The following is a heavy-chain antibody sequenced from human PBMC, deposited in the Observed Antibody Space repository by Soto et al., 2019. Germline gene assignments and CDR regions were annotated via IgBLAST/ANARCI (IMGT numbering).Heavy chain of an antibody. J-gene: IGHJ6*02. Sequence: ASETLSLTCTVSGDSISRYYWGWIPQPPGKGLEWIGYIYYSGSTNYNPSLKSRVNISVDTTKNQFSLKLSSVTAADTAVYYCARNKRSPVDVWGQGTTVTVSS. CDR2: IYYSGST. CDR3: ARNKRSPVDV. V-gene: IGHV4-59*01. CDR1: GDSISRYY.